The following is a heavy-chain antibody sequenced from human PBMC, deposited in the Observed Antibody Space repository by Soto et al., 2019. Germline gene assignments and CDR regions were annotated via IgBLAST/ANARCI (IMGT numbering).Heavy chain of an antibody. V-gene: IGHV4-39*07. D-gene: IGHD2-15*01. Sequence: SETLSLTCTVSGGSISSSSYYWGWIRQPPGKGLEWIGSIYYSGSTYYNPSLKSRVTISVDTSKNQFSLKLSSVTAADTAVYYCARDWATVVVVAATHPFDYWGQGTLVTVSS. CDR3: ARDWATVVVVAATHPFDY. J-gene: IGHJ4*02. CDR2: IYYSGST. CDR1: GGSISSSSYY.